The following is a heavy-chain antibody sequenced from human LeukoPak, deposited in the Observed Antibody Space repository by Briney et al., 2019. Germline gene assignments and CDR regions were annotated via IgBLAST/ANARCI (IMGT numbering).Heavy chain of an antibody. Sequence: PSETLSLTCTVSGGSISTSSYYWGWIRQPPGKGLEWVSVIFGGGSTHYADSVKGRFTISRDTSKNTLYLQMNSLRAEDTAVYYCASWPGGWYGEDSWGQGTLVTVSS. CDR3: ASWPGGWYGEDS. CDR1: GGSISTSSYY. V-gene: IGHV3-53*01. CDR2: IFGGGST. D-gene: IGHD6-19*01. J-gene: IGHJ4*02.